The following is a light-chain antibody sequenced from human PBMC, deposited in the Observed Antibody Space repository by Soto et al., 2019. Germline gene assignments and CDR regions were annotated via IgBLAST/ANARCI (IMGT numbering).Light chain of an antibody. J-gene: IGLJ1*01. CDR1: SSNIGAGYD. Sequence: QSVLTQPPSVSGAPGQRVTISCTGSSSNIGAGYDVHWYQQLPGTAPKLLIYGISNRPSGVPDRFSGSKSGTSASLAITWLQAEDEADYYCQSYDSSLSGYVFGTGTKVTVL. CDR3: QSYDSSLSGYV. CDR2: GIS. V-gene: IGLV1-40*01.